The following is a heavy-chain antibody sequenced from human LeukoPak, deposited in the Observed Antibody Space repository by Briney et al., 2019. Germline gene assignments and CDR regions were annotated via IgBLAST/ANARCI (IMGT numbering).Heavy chain of an antibody. Sequence: PSETLSLTCAVYGGSFSGDDWSWSRQPPGTGLELIGEINHSGSTNYSPSLKSRVTISVDTSKNQFSLKLSSVTDADTAVYYCARGLGYCSSTSCYKPSQDYYYMDVWGKGTTVTVSS. CDR1: GGSFSGDD. CDR3: ARGLGYCSSTSCYKPSQDYYYMDV. CDR2: INHSGST. J-gene: IGHJ6*03. D-gene: IGHD2-2*02. V-gene: IGHV4-34*01.